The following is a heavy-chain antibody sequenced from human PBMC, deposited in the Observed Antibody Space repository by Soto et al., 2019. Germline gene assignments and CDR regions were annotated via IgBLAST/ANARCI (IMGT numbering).Heavy chain of an antibody. CDR2: IYWHGDRI. Sequence: EVQLVESGGGSVQPGGSLRLTCTASGSSLKDHAIHWLRQVPGKGLEWVSGIYWHGDRIDYADSVKGRFTISRDNARNSLYLQMNSLRPQDTAFYYCIKDTTAGGLDYWGRGALVTVSS. CDR1: GSSLKDHA. J-gene: IGHJ4*02. V-gene: IGHV3-9*01. CDR3: IKDTTAGGLDY. D-gene: IGHD2-15*01.